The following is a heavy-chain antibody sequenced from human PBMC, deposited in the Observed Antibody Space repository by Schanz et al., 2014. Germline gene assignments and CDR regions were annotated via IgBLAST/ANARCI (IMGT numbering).Heavy chain of an antibody. V-gene: IGHV3-30*04. J-gene: IGHJ4*02. D-gene: IGHD3-3*01. CDR3: ARPIYDLWSGXXXY. Sequence: VQLLESGGGLVQPGGSLRLSCAASGFPFRSYVMHWVRQAPGKGLEWVAFISYDGNNQYYADSVKGRFTISRDNSKXTLYLQMNSLRAXXXXXXYCARPIYDLWSGXXXYWGQGTXXXVSS. CDR2: ISYDGNNQ. CDR1: GFPFRSYV.